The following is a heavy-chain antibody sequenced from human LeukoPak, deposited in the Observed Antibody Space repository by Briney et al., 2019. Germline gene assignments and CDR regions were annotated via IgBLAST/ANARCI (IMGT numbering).Heavy chain of an antibody. CDR1: GFTFTTYW. CDR2: IKQDGTER. Sequence: PGGSLRLSCAASGFTFTTYWMSWVRQAPGKGLEWVANIKQDGTERYYVDSVKGRFTISRDNAKNSLYLQMSSLRVEDTTVYYCARVLCSSTSCYSSPRFDPWGQGTLVTVSS. CDR3: ARVLCSSTSCYSSPRFDP. D-gene: IGHD2-2*01. V-gene: IGHV3-7*01. J-gene: IGHJ5*02.